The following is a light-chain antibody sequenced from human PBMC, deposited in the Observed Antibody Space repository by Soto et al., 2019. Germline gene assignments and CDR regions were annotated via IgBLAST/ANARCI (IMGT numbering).Light chain of an antibody. V-gene: IGKV3-15*01. CDR1: QSISSN. J-gene: IGKJ5*01. CDR2: GAS. CDR3: QQYYNWPIT. Sequence: EIVMTQSPATLSVSPGERATLSCRASQSISSNLAWYQQKPGQAPRLLIYGASTRATGIPARFSGSGSGTEFILTISSPQSEDFAVYYCQQYYNWPITFGQGTRLEIK.